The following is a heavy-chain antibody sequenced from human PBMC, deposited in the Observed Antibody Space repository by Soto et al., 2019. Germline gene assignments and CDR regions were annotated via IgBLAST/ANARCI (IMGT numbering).Heavy chain of an antibody. CDR1: GGTFSIYA. D-gene: IGHD3-16*01. J-gene: IGHJ6*02. CDR2: IIPIFGTA. V-gene: IGHV1-69*06. Sequence: SVKVSCKASGGTFSIYAISCVLQSPGQGLEWMGGIIPIFGTANYAQKFQGRVTITADKSTSTAYMELSSLRSEDTAVYYCARVGLRTQPLGVWGQGTTVTVS. CDR3: ARVGLRTQPLGV.